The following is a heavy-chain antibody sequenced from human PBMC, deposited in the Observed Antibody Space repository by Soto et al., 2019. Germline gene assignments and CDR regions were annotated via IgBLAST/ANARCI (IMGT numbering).Heavy chain of an antibody. CDR3: ARDVSGWRDYGMDV. J-gene: IGHJ6*02. V-gene: IGHV3-30-3*01. Sequence: GGSLRLSCAASGFTFSSYAMHGVRQDPGKGLEWVAVISYDGSNKYYADSVKGRFTISRDNSKNTLYLQMNSLRAEDTAVYYCARDVSGWRDYGMDVWGQGTTVTVSS. CDR2: ISYDGSNK. CDR1: GFTFSSYA. D-gene: IGHD6-19*01.